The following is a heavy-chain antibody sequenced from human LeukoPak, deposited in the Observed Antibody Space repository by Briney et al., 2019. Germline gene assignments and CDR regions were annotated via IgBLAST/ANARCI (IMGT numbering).Heavy chain of an antibody. V-gene: IGHV1-2*04. Sequence: ASVKVSCKASGYTFTSYGISWVRQAPGQGLEWMGWINPNSGGTNYAQKFQGWVTMTRDTSISTAYMELSRLRSDDTAVYYCARGYCSSTSCYFGGYNWFDPWGQGTLVTVSS. J-gene: IGHJ5*02. D-gene: IGHD2-2*01. CDR3: ARGYCSSTSCYFGGYNWFDP. CDR1: GYTFTSYG. CDR2: INPNSGGT.